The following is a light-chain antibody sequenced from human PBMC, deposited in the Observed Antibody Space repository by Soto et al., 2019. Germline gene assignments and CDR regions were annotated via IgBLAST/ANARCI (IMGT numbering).Light chain of an antibody. CDR2: AAS. CDR1: QSIRNY. Sequence: DIQVTQSPSSLSASVGDRVTITCRASQSIRNYLNWYQQKPGKAPKLLIYAASSLQSGVPSRFSGSGSGTDFTLTISSLQPEDFATYFCQQLNSYPITFGQGTRLEIK. J-gene: IGKJ5*01. CDR3: QQLNSYPIT. V-gene: IGKV1-39*01.